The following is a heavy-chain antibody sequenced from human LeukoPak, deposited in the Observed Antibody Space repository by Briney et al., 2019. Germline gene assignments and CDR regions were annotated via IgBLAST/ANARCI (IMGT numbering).Heavy chain of an antibody. Sequence: PSETLSLTCAVSGGSISSGGYSWSWIRQPPGKGLEWIGYIYHSGSTYYNPSLKSRVTISVDRSKNQFSLKLSSVTAADTAVYYCARDTYGSGRYTSYYFDYWGQGTLVTVSS. J-gene: IGHJ4*02. CDR3: ARDTYGSGRYTSYYFDY. D-gene: IGHD3-10*01. CDR1: GGSISSGGYS. V-gene: IGHV4-30-2*01. CDR2: IYHSGST.